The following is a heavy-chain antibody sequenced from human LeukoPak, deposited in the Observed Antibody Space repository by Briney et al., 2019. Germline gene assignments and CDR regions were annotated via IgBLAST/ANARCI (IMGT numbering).Heavy chain of an antibody. D-gene: IGHD6-19*01. CDR2: ISGSGGST. V-gene: IGHV3-23*01. CDR1: GFTFSSYA. CDR3: ASHFGDLIRYTSGRSSGYDS. Sequence: GGSLRLSCAASGFTFSSYAMSWVRQAPGKGLEWVSVISGSGGSTYYADSVKGRFTISRDNSKSTLYLQMNSLRAEDTAVYYCASHFGDLIRYTSGRSSGYDSWGQGTLVTVSS. J-gene: IGHJ4*02.